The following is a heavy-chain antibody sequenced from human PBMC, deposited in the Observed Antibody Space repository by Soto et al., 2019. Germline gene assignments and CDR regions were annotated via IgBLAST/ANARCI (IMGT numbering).Heavy chain of an antibody. D-gene: IGHD6-6*01. CDR3: AKDQEYSSSSISYYGMDV. Sequence: GGSLRLSCAASGFTFSSYAMSWVRQAPGKGLEWVSAISGSGGSTYYADSVKGRFTISRDNSKNTLYLQMNSLRAEDTAVYYCAKDQEYSSSSISYYGMDVWGQGTTVTVSS. CDR1: GFTFSSYA. V-gene: IGHV3-23*01. J-gene: IGHJ6*02. CDR2: ISGSGGST.